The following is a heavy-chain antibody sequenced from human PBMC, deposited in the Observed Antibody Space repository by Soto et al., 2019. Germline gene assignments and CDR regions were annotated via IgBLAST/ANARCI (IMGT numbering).Heavy chain of an antibody. CDR3: WGYYYDSSGSYAVFYI. CDR1: GYTFTSYY. Sequence: ASVKVSCKASGYTFTSYYMHWVRQAPGQGLEWMGIINPSGGSTSYAQKFQGRVTMTRDTSTSTVYMELSSLRSEDTAVYYCWGYYYDSSGSYAVFYIRGRGTMVPVSS. D-gene: IGHD3-22*01. J-gene: IGHJ3*02. V-gene: IGHV1-46*01. CDR2: INPSGGST.